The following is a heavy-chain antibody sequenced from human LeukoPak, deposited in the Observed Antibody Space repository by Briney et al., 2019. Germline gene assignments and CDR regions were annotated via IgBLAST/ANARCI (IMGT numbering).Heavy chain of an antibody. CDR1: GSTFSTYW. CDR3: ARDSMVRGVSYGMDV. J-gene: IGHJ6*02. Sequence: GGSLRLSCAASGSTFSTYWMSWVRQAPGKGLEWVSVIYSGGSTYYADSVKGRFTISRDNSKNTLYLQMNSLRAEDTAVYYCARDSMVRGVSYGMDVWGQGTTVTVSS. V-gene: IGHV3-66*01. CDR2: IYSGGST. D-gene: IGHD3-10*01.